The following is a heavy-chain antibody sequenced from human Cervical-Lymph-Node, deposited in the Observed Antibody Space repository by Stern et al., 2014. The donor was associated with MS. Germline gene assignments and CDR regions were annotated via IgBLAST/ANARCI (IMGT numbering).Heavy chain of an antibody. CDR2: IYYSGNT. CDR3: ARQGGQWSPQLDY. Sequence: VQLVESGPGLVKPSETLSLICSVSGDSIIGGSFYWGWIRQPPGKGLEWIGSIYYSGNTYYKTSLKTRVTISVDTSKNPFSLKVASVTATDMGIYYCARQGGQWSPQLDYWGQGTLVTVSS. CDR1: GDSIIGGSFY. J-gene: IGHJ4*02. D-gene: IGHD6-19*01. V-gene: IGHV4-39*01.